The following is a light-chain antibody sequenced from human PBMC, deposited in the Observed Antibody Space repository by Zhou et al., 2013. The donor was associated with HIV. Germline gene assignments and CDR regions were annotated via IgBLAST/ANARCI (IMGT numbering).Light chain of an antibody. CDR3: HQYSLSPLT. CDR1: QSVTSNF. Sequence: EIVLTQSPGTLSLSPGERATLSCRTSQSVTSNFLAWYQQKPGQAPRLLIYAASSRATGIPDRFSGSGSGTDFTLIISRLEPEDFAVYYCHQYSLSPLTFGQGTKVDIK. V-gene: IGKV3-20*01. CDR2: AAS. J-gene: IGKJ1*01.